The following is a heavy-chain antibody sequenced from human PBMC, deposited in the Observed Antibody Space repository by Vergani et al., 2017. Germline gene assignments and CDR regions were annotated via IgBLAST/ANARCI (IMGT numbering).Heavy chain of an antibody. CDR1: GGIFNNYT. V-gene: IGHV1-69*12. CDR2: IIPIFGTT. CDR3: ARSIGYCAGATCRAYYFDH. J-gene: IGHJ5*02. D-gene: IGHD2-21*01. Sequence: QVQLVQSGAEVKKPGSSVKVSCKASGGIFNNYTINWVRQAPGQGLEWLGGIIPIFGTTNYAQKFQGRVTITADESTCTSFMQLSSLRSEDTAVYYCARSIGYCAGATCRAYYFDHWGQGTRVTVSS.